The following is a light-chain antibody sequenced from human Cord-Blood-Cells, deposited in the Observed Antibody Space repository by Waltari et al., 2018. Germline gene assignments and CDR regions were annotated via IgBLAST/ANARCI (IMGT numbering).Light chain of an antibody. CDR3: QQYDNLPLT. CDR2: DAS. Sequence: DLQMTESPSSLSASVGDRVTITCQASQDISTYLNWYQQKPGKAPKLLIYDASNFETGVPSRFSGSGSGTYFTVTISSLQPEDIATYYCQQYDNLPLTFGGGTKVEIK. J-gene: IGKJ4*01. V-gene: IGKV1-33*01. CDR1: QDISTY.